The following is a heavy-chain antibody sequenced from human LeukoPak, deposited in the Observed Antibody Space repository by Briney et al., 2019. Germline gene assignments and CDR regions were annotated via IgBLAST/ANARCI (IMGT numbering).Heavy chain of an antibody. CDR3: ARSVVAIRDLDF. V-gene: IGHV3-53*01. CDR1: GFTVSSSY. CDR2: IYTSGTT. D-gene: IGHD2-15*01. J-gene: IGHJ4*02. Sequence: GGSLRLSCAASGFTVSSSYMSWVRQALGKGLQWVSVIYTSGTTYYADSVKGRFTISRDNSKNTLYLQMNNLRVEGTAVYYCARSVVAIRDLDFWGQGPVVSVSS.